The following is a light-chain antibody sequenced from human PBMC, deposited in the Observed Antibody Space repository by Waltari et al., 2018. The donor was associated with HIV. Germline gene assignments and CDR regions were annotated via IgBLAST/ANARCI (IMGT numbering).Light chain of an antibody. CDR2: GQN. CDR3: KSRDSSGNLVV. CDR1: TLRYHY. J-gene: IGLJ2*01. Sequence: SSELAQDPAVSVALGQTVRLTCQGDTLRYHYASWYQQKAGQAPLLVIFGQNNRPSGIPDRFSGSSSGNTASLTITGAQAEDEAAYYCKSRDSSGNLVVFGGGTKLTVL. V-gene: IGLV3-19*01.